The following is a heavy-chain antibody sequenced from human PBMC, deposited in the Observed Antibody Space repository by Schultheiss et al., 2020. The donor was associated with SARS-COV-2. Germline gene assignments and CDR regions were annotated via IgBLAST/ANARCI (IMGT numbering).Heavy chain of an antibody. J-gene: IGHJ6*02. Sequence: GSLRLSCTVSGGSISSGSYYWSWIRQPAGKGLEWIGHIYYSGTTHYNPSLKSRVTISVDTSKNQFSLKLSSVTAADTAVYYCARVHPGYYGMDVWGQGTTVTVSS. CDR3: ARVHPGYYGMDV. CDR2: IYYSGTT. V-gene: IGHV4-61*10. CDR1: GGSISSGSYY.